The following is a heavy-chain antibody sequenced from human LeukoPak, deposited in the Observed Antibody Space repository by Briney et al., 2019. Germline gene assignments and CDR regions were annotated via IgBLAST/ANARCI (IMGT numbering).Heavy chain of an antibody. Sequence: PGGSLRLSCATSGFTFKTYWMIWVRRPSGKGLEWVANINQDGSEKYYVDSVKGRFTVSGDNAKNSLYLQLNNLRAEDTAVYYCGTRAYWGQGTLVTVSS. CDR2: INQDGSEK. CDR1: GFTFKTYW. J-gene: IGHJ4*02. CDR3: GTRAY. V-gene: IGHV3-7*01.